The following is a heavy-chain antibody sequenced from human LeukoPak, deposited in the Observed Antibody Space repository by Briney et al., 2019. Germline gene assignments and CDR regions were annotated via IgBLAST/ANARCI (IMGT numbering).Heavy chain of an antibody. J-gene: IGHJ3*02. CDR2: ISSSSSTI. CDR1: GFTFSSYS. V-gene: IGHV3-48*01. Sequence: PGGSLRLSCAASGFTFSSYSMNWVRQAPGKGLEWVSYISSSSSTIYYADSVKGRFTISRDNAKNSLYLQMNSLRAEDTAVYYCARRGSGYDHAFDIWGQGTMVTVSS. CDR3: ARRGSGYDHAFDI. D-gene: IGHD5-12*01.